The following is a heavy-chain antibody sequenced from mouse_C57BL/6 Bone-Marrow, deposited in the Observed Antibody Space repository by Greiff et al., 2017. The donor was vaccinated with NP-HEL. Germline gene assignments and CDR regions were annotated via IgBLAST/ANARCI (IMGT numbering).Heavy chain of an antibody. Sequence: EVKLMESGPVLVKPGASVKMSCKASGYTFTDYYMNWVKQSHGKSLEWIGVINPYNGGTSYNQKFKGKATLTVDKSSSTAYMELNSLTSEDSAVYYCARLDYDYEFAYWGQGTLVTVSA. CDR2: INPYNGGT. CDR3: ARLDYDYEFAY. D-gene: IGHD2-4*01. V-gene: IGHV1-19*01. CDR1: GYTFTDYY. J-gene: IGHJ3*01.